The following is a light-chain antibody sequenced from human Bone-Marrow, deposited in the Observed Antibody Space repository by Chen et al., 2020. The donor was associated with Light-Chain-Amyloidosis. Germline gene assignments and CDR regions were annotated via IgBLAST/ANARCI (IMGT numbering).Light chain of an antibody. J-gene: IGLJ1*01. Sequence: QSALTQPASASGSPGTAITTSCTGTSSDVGGDTHVSWYQQHPDQAPKLMIYEVTTRPSWVPDRFSGSKSDNTASLTISGLQTEDEDDYFCSSYTITNTLVFGSGTRVTVL. CDR2: EVT. V-gene: IGLV2-14*01. CDR3: SSYTITNTLV. CDR1: SSDVGGDTH.